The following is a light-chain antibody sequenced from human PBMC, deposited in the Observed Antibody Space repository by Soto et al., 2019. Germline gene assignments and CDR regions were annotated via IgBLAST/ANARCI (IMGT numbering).Light chain of an antibody. CDR1: QSVSGF. CDR3: QQGSNWPWT. V-gene: IGKV3-11*01. J-gene: IGKJ1*01. CDR2: DTS. Sequence: EIVLTQSPATLSLSPGERATLSCRASQSVSGFLAWYQQKPGQAPRLLIYDTSKRATGIPARFSGSGSGTDFTLTISSLDPDDFAVYYCQQGSNWPWTFGQGTKVEIK.